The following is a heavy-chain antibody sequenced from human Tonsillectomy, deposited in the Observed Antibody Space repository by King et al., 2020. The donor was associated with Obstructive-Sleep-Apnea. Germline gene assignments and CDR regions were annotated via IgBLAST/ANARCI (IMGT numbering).Heavy chain of an antibody. V-gene: IGHV3-66*01. D-gene: IGHD2-15*01. CDR2: IFSGGSA. CDR1: GFTVSTNY. Sequence: EVQLVESGGGLVQPGGSLRLSCEASGFTVSTNYMSWVRQAPGKGLEWVSVIFSGGSAFYADSVQGRFTSSRDSSKNILYLQMNSLRVEDTAIYYCARDSGCSGGICTPLGQANFWGHGTLVTVSS. CDR3: ARDSGCSGGICTPLGQANF. J-gene: IGHJ4*01.